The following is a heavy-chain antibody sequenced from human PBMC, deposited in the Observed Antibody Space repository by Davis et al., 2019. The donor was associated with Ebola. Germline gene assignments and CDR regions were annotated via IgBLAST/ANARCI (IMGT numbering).Heavy chain of an antibody. V-gene: IGHV3-7*01. CDR2: IKQDGSEK. J-gene: IGHJ6*02. Sequence: GESLKISCAASGFTFSSYWMSWVRQAPGKGLEWVANIKQDGSEKYYVDSVKGRFTISRDNAKNSLYLQMNSLRAEDTAVYYCARKSLTVTTYYYGMDVWGQGTTVTVSS. D-gene: IGHD4-17*01. CDR1: GFTFSSYW. CDR3: ARKSLTVTTYYYGMDV.